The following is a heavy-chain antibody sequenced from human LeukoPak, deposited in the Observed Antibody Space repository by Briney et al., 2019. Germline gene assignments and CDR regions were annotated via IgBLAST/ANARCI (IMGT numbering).Heavy chain of an antibody. D-gene: IGHD1-7*01. Sequence: ASVKVSCKASGGTFSSYAISWVRQAPGQGLEWMGGIIPIFGTANYAQKFQGRVTITADESTSTAYMELSSLRSEDTAVYYCARDESPELRFGYWGQGTLVTVSS. J-gene: IGHJ4*02. CDR2: IIPIFGTA. CDR1: GGTFSSYA. V-gene: IGHV1-69*13. CDR3: ARDESPELRFGY.